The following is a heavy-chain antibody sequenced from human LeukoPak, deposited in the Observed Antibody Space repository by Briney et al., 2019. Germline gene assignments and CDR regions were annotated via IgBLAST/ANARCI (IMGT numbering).Heavy chain of an antibody. CDR2: IYSGGYT. V-gene: IGHV3-53*01. D-gene: IGHD5-24*01. CDR1: GFTVSSSY. J-gene: IGHJ4*02. CDR3: ARENGYKVFDY. Sequence: GGSLRLSCAASGFTVSSSYMIWVRQAPGKGLEWVSVIYSGGYTYYADSAKGRFTISRDHSKNTLYLQMDRLRAEDTAVYYCARENGYKVFDYWGQGTLVTVSS.